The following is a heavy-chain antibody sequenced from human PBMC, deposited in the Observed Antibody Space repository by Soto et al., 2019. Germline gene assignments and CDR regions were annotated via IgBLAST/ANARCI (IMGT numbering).Heavy chain of an antibody. CDR2: ISSSGSTV. J-gene: IGHJ6*02. V-gene: IGHV3-11*01. D-gene: IGHD2-21*01. Sequence: QVQLVESGGGLVKPGGSLRLSCAASGFTFSDYYMSWIRQAPGKRLEWLSYISSSGSTVYYADSVKGRFTISRDNAKNPLYLQMNSLGAEDTAVYYRATETWGGYFSYYALDVWGQGTTVTVPS. CDR1: GFTFSDYY. CDR3: ATETWGGYFSYYALDV.